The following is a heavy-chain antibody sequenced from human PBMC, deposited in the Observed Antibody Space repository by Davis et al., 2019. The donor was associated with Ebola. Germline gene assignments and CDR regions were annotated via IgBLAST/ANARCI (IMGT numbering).Heavy chain of an antibody. J-gene: IGHJ2*01. D-gene: IGHD3-9*01. V-gene: IGHV4-4*02. CDR2: IYHDGGT. Sequence: PSETLSLTCAVSGDSISNDYYWNWVRQSPGKGLEWIGEIYHDGGTNYNPSLKSRVTISVDKAKNQISLRLNSVTAADTAMYYCARGPDDWNWYFVLWGRGTLVTVSS. CDR1: GDSISNDYY. CDR3: ARGPDDWNWYFVL.